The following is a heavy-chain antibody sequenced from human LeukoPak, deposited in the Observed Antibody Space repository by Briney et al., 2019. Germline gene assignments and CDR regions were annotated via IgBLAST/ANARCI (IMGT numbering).Heavy chain of an antibody. D-gene: IGHD1-26*01. CDR1: GYTFTGYY. Sequence: ASXKVSCKASGYTFTGYYMHWVRQAPGQGVEWMGRINPNSGGTNYAQKFQGRVTMTRDTSISTAYMELSRLRSDDTAVYYCARGGTYSGSYYGGVGYWGQGTLVTVSS. CDR2: INPNSGGT. V-gene: IGHV1-2*06. CDR3: ARGGTYSGSYYGGVGY. J-gene: IGHJ4*02.